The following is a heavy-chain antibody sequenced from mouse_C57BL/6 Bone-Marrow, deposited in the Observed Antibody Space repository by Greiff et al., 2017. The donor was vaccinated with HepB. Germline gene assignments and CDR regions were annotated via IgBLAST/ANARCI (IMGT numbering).Heavy chain of an antibody. D-gene: IGHD2-1*01. J-gene: IGHJ4*01. Sequence: VQLQQSGPELVKPGASVKISCKASGYTFTDYYMNWVKQSHGKSLEWIGDINPKNGGTSYNQKFKGKATLTVDKSSSTAYMELRSLTSEDSAVYYCARVIYYGNYNYAMDYWGQGTSVTVSS. CDR1: GYTFTDYY. V-gene: IGHV1-26*01. CDR2: INPKNGGT. CDR3: ARVIYYGNYNYAMDY.